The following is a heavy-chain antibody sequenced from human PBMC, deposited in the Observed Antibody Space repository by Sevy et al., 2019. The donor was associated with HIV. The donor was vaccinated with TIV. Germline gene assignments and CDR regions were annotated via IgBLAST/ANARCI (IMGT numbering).Heavy chain of an antibody. CDR3: AKAERENCSGGTCYSGYYYYGMDV. J-gene: IGHJ6*02. D-gene: IGHD2-15*01. CDR2: ISYDGSNK. Sequence: GGSLRLSCAASGFTFSSYGMHWVRQAPGKGLEWVAVISYDGSNKYYADSVKGRFTISRNNPKNTLYLQMNSLRAEDTAVYYCAKAERENCSGGTCYSGYYYYGMDVWGQGTTVTVSS. V-gene: IGHV3-30*18. CDR1: GFTFSSYG.